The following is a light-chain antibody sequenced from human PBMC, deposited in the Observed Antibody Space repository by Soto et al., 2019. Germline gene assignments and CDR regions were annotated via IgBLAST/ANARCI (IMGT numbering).Light chain of an antibody. CDR2: AAS. J-gene: IGKJ3*01. CDR1: QGISSY. V-gene: IGKV1-9*01. Sequence: DIQLTQSPSFLSASVRDRVTITCRASQGISSYLAWYQQKPGKAPTLLIYAASSLQSGVPSRFSGSGSGTEFTLTISSLQPEDFATYYCQQDNMTPFTFGPGTKVDI. CDR3: QQDNMTPFT.